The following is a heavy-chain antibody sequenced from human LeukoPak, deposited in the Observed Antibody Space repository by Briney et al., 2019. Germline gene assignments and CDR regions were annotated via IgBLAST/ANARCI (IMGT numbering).Heavy chain of an antibody. CDR3: ARSGRKNIVVVPAAKKTFDV. D-gene: IGHD2-2*01. J-gene: IGHJ3*01. CDR1: GGSFSGYY. CDR2: INHRGST. Sequence: SETLSLTCAVYGGSFSGYYWSRIRQPPGKGVEWIVDINHRGSTNYNPSLKSRVTISVDTSKHQFSLRLISVTAADTAVYYCARSGRKNIVVVPAAKKTFDVWGQGTMVTVSS. V-gene: IGHV4-34*01.